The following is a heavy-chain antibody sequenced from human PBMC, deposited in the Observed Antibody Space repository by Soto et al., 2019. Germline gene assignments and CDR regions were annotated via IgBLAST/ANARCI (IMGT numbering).Heavy chain of an antibody. CDR3: AKDKLPARSRRDYFDY. J-gene: IGHJ4*02. Sequence: PGGSLRLSCAASGFGFSSFGMHWVRQAPGKGLEWVALMSYSGSNKYYADSVKGRFTISRDNSKNTLFLQMNSLTPEDTAVYYCAKDKLPARSRRDYFDYWGQGTRVTVSS. CDR1: GFGFSSFG. V-gene: IGHV3-30*18. CDR2: MSYSGSNK. D-gene: IGHD2-2*01.